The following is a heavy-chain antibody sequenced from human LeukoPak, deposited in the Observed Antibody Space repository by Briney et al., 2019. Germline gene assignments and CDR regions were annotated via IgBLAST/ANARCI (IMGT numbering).Heavy chain of an antibody. CDR1: GFSFSSCY. V-gene: IGHV3-7*03. CDR2: INPDGSER. CDR3: TRDLAAVPGPRMDV. D-gene: IGHD6-19*01. J-gene: IGHJ6*02. Sequence: GGSLRLSCAASGFSFSSCYMSWVRQAPGKGLEWVALINPDGSERYYVDSVKGRFTISRDNAKNSLYLQMDSLRDDDTAMYFCTRDLAAVPGPRMDVWGQGTTVTVSS.